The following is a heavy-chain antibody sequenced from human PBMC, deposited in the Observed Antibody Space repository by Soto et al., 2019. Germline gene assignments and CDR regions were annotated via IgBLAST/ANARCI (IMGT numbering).Heavy chain of an antibody. CDR2: IYNSETT. CDR1: GASITSGHYY. J-gene: IGHJ4*02. Sequence: QVRLQESGPGLVKPSQTLSQTCTVSGASITSGHYYWTWIRQLPGKGLEWIGSIYNSETTHYNPSLTSRLTISIDTSANQFSLKLSSVTAADTAIYYCALALGPTTGLDYWGQGTLITFSA. D-gene: IGHD1-26*01. V-gene: IGHV4-31*04. CDR3: ALALGPTTGLDY.